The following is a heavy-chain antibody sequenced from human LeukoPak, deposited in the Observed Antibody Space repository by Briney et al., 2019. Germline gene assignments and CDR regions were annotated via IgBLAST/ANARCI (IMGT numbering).Heavy chain of an antibody. V-gene: IGHV1-18*01. CDR1: GYTFTSYG. CDR3: ARHETYYYDSSGYYP. CDR2: ISAYNGNT. J-gene: IGHJ5*02. D-gene: IGHD3-22*01. Sequence: ASVKVSCKASGYTFTSYGISWVRQAPGQGLEWMGWISAYNGNTNYAQKLQGRVTMTTDTSTSTAYMELRSLRSDDTAVYYCARHETYYYDSSGYYPWGQGTLVTVSS.